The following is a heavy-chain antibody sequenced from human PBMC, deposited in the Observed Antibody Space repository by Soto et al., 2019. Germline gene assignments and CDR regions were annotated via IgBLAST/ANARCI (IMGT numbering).Heavy chain of an antibody. V-gene: IGHV1-18*01. CDR2: ISAYNGNT. D-gene: IGHD2-2*03. CDR3: ARDVGDCSRTSCSGFDP. CDR1: GYTFTSYG. J-gene: IGHJ5*02. Sequence: ASVKVSCKASGYTFTSYGISWVRQAPGQGLEWMGWISAYNGNTNYAQKLQGRVTMTTDTSTSTAYMELRSLRSDDTAVYYCARDVGDCSRTSCSGFDPWGQGNLVTVSX.